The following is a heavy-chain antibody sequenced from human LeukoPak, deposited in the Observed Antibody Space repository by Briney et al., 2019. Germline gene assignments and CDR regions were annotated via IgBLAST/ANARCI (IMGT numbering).Heavy chain of an antibody. J-gene: IGHJ4*02. CDR3: ARGEKRITIFGVVINPHPQFDY. CDR1: GGSFSGYY. V-gene: IGHV4-34*01. D-gene: IGHD3-3*01. CDR2: INHSGST. Sequence: SETLSLTCAVYGGSFSGYYWSWIRQPPGKGLEWIGEINHSGSTNYNPSLKSRVTISVDTSKNQCSLKLSSVTAADTAVYYCARGEKRITIFGVVINPHPQFDYWGQGTLVTVPS.